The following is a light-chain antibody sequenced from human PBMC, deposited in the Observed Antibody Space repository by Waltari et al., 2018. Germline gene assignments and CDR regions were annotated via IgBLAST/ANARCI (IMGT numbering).Light chain of an antibody. Sequence: SALTQPASVSGSPGQSITISCTGTSSAVGGSDYVFWYQQNPGKAPKLMIYDVNNRPSGVANRFSGSKSGNTASLTISGLQAEDEAYYYCSSYTSSSTLVFGGGTKLTVL. CDR3: SSYTSSSTLV. CDR2: DVN. J-gene: IGLJ3*02. V-gene: IGLV2-14*01. CDR1: SSAVGGSDY.